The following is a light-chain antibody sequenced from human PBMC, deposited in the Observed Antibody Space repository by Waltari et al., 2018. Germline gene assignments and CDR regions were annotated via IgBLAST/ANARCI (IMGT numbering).Light chain of an antibody. V-gene: IGLV2-14*03. Sequence: QSALTHPASVSGSPGQSIPISCTGTSSDVGGDNHVSLHQQHPGKAPKILIFNVSTRPSGVSTRLSRSKSSHTASLTIWLLQAEDEAAYYCASYTISSTYVLFGGGTTLPVL. CDR2: NVS. CDR3: ASYTISSTYVL. J-gene: IGLJ2*01. CDR1: SSDVGGDNH.